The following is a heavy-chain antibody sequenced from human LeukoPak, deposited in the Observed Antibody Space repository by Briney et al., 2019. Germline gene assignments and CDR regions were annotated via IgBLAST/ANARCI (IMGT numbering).Heavy chain of an antibody. CDR3: ARHVASGGSGVDY. Sequence: SETLSLTCTVSGGSISSYYWSWIRQPPGKGLEWIGYIYYSGSTNYNPSLKSRVTISVDTSKNQFSLKLSSVTAADTAVYYCARHVASGGSGVDYWGQGTLVTVSS. D-gene: IGHD3-10*01. V-gene: IGHV4-59*01. J-gene: IGHJ4*02. CDR1: GGSISSYY. CDR2: IYYSGST.